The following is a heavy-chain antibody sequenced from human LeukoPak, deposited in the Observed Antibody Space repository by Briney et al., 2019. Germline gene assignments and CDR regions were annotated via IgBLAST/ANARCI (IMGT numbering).Heavy chain of an antibody. D-gene: IGHD3-10*01. CDR1: GGTFSSYA. J-gene: IGHJ5*02. CDR3: AGHMVRGVIREYNWFDP. CDR2: IIPIFGTA. V-gene: IGHV1-69*01. Sequence: ASVKVSCKAPGGTFSSYAISWVRQAPGQGLEWMGGIIPIFGTANYAQKFQGRVTITADESTSTAYMELSSLRSEDTAVYYCAGHMVRGVIREYNWFDPWGQGTLVTVSS.